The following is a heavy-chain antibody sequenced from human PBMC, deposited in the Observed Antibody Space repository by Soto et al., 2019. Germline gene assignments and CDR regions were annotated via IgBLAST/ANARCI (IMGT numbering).Heavy chain of an antibody. J-gene: IGHJ5*02. CDR2: ISGGGGST. V-gene: IGHV3-23*01. CDR1: GFTFSSYA. Sequence: EVQLLESGGGLVQPGGSLRLSCAASGFTFSSYAMTWVRQTPGKGLEWVSTISGGGGSTYNADSVKGRFTVSRDNSKNTLYLQMNSLRAEDTAVYYCAQCPGRTACTYNWFDPWGQGTLVTVSS. CDR3: AQCPGRTACTYNWFDP.